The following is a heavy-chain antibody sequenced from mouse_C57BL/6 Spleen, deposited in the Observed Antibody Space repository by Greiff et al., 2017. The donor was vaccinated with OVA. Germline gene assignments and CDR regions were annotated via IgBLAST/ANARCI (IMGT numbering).Heavy chain of an antibody. CDR2: INPNNGGT. CDR3: ARSGGVAPYFDY. V-gene: IGHV1-22*01. CDR1: GYTFTDYN. Sequence: VQLQQSGPELVKPGASVKMSCKASGYTFTDYNMHWVKQSHGKSLEWIGYINPNNGGTSYNQKFKGKATLTVNKSSSTAYMELRSLTSEDSAVYYCARSGGVAPYFDYWGQGTTLTVSS. J-gene: IGHJ2*01. D-gene: IGHD1-1*01.